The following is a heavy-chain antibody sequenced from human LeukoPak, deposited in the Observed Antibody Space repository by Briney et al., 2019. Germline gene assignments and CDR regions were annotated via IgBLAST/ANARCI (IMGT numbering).Heavy chain of an antibody. D-gene: IGHD3-10*01. CDR2: IYYSGST. J-gene: IGHJ4*02. Sequence: SETLSLTCTVSGGTISSYYWSWIRQPPGKGLEWIGYIYYSGSTNYNPSLTSRVTISVDTSKNQFSLKLSSVTAADTAVYYCAREVNYYGSGYFDYWGQGTLVTVSS. CDR3: AREVNYYGSGYFDY. V-gene: IGHV4-59*01. CDR1: GGTISSYY.